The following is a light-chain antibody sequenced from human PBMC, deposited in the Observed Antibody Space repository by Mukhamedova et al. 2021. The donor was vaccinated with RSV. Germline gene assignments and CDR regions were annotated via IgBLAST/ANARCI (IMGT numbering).Light chain of an antibody. V-gene: IGKV3-11*01. Sequence: SCRASQSVDDYLAWYQHKHGQAPRLLIFDASSRATAIPARFSGSGSGTDFTLTISSLEPEDFAVYYCQQRTNWPPTFGGGTKVEI. CDR1: QSVDDY. CDR3: QQRTNWPPT. J-gene: IGKJ4*01. CDR2: DAS.